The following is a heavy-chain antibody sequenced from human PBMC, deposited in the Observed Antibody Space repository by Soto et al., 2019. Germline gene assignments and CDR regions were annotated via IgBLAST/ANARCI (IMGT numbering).Heavy chain of an antibody. D-gene: IGHD3-16*02. J-gene: IGHJ6*02. CDR2: ISSSGSTI. CDR1: GFTFRDYY. V-gene: IGHV3-11*01. Sequence: GGSLRLSCAASGFTFRDYYMTWIRQAPGKGLEWLSYISSSGSTIYYADSVKGRFTISRDNAKNSLFLQMNSLRAEDTAVYYCARFLSATRSYHYGMDVWGQGTTVTVSS. CDR3: ARFLSATRSYHYGMDV.